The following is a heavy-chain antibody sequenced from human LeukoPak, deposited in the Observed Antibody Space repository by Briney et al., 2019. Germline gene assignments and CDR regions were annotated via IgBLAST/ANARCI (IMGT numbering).Heavy chain of an antibody. D-gene: IGHD3-16*01. Sequence: PGGSLRLSCVVSGVTLSNYNMNWVRQAPGKGLEWVSYISSSSYYIYYADSAKGRFTISSDNAKNSLYLQMGGLRAEDTAVYYCARDRPYDYVWGSDGLDIWGHGTTVTVSS. CDR3: ARDRPYDYVWGSDGLDI. CDR2: ISSSSYYI. V-gene: IGHV3-21*06. CDR1: GVTLSNYN. J-gene: IGHJ3*02.